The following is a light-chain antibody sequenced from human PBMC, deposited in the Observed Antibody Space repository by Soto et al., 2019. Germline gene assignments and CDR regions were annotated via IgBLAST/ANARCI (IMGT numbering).Light chain of an antibody. V-gene: IGKV1-27*01. CDR2: EAS. CDR3: QKYNDAPRT. J-gene: IGKJ1*01. Sequence: QMTQSPSSLSASVGGRVTITCRASQDISNYLAWYQQKPGGAPKLLIYEASTLQSGVPSRFSGSGSGADFTLTIRSLQPEDVAIYYCQKYNDAPRTFGQGTRVEMK. CDR1: QDISNY.